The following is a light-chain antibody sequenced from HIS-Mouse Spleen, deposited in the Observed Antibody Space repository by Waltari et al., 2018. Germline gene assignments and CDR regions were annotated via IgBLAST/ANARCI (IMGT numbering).Light chain of an antibody. V-gene: IGLV2-23*03. CDR3: CSYAGSSTFGV. CDR1: SSDVGSYNL. J-gene: IGLJ3*02. Sequence: QSALTQPASVSGSPGPSLTISCTGTSSDVGSYNLVSWYQQHPGKAPKLMIYEGSKRPSGVSNRFSGSKSGNTAYLTISGLQAEDEADYYCCSYAGSSTFGVFGGGTKLTVL. CDR2: EGS.